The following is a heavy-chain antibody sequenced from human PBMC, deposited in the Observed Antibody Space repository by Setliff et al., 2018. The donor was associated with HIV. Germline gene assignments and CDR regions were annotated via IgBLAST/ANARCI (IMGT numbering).Heavy chain of an antibody. D-gene: IGHD6-6*01. CDR3: VMFSASSG. Sequence: GESLRLSCAASGFTFSKYWMHWVRQAPGQGLVWVSGINNDTTITTYADSVKGRFSISRDNAKNTLYLQMNGLRGEDTAVYYCVMFSASSGWGQGTQVTVSS. CDR1: GFTFSKYW. J-gene: IGHJ4*02. CDR2: INNDTTIT. V-gene: IGHV3-74*01.